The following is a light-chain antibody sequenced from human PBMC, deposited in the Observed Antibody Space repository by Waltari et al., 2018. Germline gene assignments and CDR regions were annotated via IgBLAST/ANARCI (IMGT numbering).Light chain of an antibody. Sequence: EIVLTQSPDTLSFSPGERATLSCRASQSISKYFAWYQQKPGQAPRLLIYHASSRSTGIPDRVSGSGSGTDFSLTINRLEPEDFAVYYCQHYVSLPATFGQGTKLEIK. V-gene: IGKV3-20*01. CDR2: HAS. CDR1: QSISKY. CDR3: QHYVSLPAT. J-gene: IGKJ1*01.